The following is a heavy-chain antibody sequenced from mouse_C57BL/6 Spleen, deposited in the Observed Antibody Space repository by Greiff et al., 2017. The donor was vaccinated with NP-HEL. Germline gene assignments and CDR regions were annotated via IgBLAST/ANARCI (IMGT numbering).Heavy chain of an antibody. Sequence: EVKLVESGGGLEKPGGSLKLSCAASGFTFSSYTMSWVRQTPEKRLEWVATISGGGGNTYYPDSVKGRFTISRDNAKNTLYLQMSSLRSEDTALYYCARQNGNHYAMDYWGQGTSVTVSS. CDR2: ISGGGGNT. D-gene: IGHD2-1*01. J-gene: IGHJ4*01. V-gene: IGHV5-9*01. CDR1: GFTFSSYT. CDR3: ARQNGNHYAMDY.